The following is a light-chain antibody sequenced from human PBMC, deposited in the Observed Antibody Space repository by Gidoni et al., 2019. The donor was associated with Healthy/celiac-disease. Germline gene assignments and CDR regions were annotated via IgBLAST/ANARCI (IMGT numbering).Light chain of an antibody. CDR2: GAS. V-gene: IGKV3-20*01. CDR3: QQYGSSRLT. J-gene: IGKJ4*01. CDR1: QSVSSSY. Sequence: EIVLTQSPATLSLSPGERDTLSCRASQSVSSSYLAWYQQKPGQAPRLLIYGASSRATGIPDRFSGSGSGTDFTLTISRLEPEDFAVYYCQQYGSSRLTFGGGTKVEIK.